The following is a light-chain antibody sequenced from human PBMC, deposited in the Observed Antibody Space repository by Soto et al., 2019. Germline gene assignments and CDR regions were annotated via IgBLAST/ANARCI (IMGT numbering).Light chain of an antibody. J-gene: IGKJ2*01. V-gene: IGKV3-11*01. CDR2: EAS. CDR1: QSVGTY. Sequence: EIVLTQSPATLSLSPGERATLSCRASQSVGTYLAWFQQKPGQAPRLLIYEASNRATGIPARFSGSGSGTDFTLTISSLEPEDFAVYYCQQRRNRPFVYTFGQGTKLESK. CDR3: QQRRNRPFVYT.